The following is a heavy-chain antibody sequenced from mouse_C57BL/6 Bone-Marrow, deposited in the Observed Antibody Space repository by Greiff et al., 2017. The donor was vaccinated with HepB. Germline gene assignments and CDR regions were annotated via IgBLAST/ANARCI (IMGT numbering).Heavy chain of an antibody. D-gene: IGHD1-1*01. V-gene: IGHV1-55*01. J-gene: IGHJ4*01. CDR1: GYTFTSYW. CDR3: ARWGIYYYGSSPYYAMDY. CDR2: IYPGSGST. Sequence: VQLQQPGAELVKPGASVKMSCKASGYTFTSYWIAWVKQRPGQGLEWIGDIYPGSGSTNYNEKFKSKATLTVDTSSSTAYMQLSSLTSEDSAVYYRARWGIYYYGSSPYYAMDYWGQGTSVTVSS.